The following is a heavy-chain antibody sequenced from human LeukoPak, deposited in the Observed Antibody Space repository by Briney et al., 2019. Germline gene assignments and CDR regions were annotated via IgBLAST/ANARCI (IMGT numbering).Heavy chain of an antibody. J-gene: IGHJ5*02. CDR3: ARGDCSSTSCYSANWFDP. CDR2: TYYRSKWYN. D-gene: IGHD2-2*02. CDR1: GDSLSSNSAA. V-gene: IGHV6-1*01. Sequence: SQTLSLTCAISGDSLSSNSAAWNWIRQSPSRGLEWLGRTYYRSKWYNHYAVSVKSRITINPDTSKNQFSLQLNSVTPEDTAVYYCARGDCSSTSCYSANWFDPWGQGTLVTVSS.